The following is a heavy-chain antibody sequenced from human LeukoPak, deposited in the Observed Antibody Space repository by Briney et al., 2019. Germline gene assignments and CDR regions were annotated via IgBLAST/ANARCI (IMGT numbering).Heavy chain of an antibody. Sequence: GGSLRLSCVVSEFNFGNYWMSWVRQTPGKGLEWVANIKQDGSDRYYVDSVKGRFIISRDNAKNSLYLQMNSLRDEDTAVYYCARGSAAHGGYWGQGTPVIVSS. J-gene: IGHJ4*02. D-gene: IGHD6-25*01. CDR1: EFNFGNYW. CDR3: ARGSAAHGGY. CDR2: IKQDGSDR. V-gene: IGHV3-7*03.